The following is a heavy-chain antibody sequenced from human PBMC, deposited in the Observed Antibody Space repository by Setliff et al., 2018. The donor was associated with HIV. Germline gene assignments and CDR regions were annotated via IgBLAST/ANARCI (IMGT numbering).Heavy chain of an antibody. J-gene: IGHJ4*02. Sequence: SETLSLTCTASCGSISSGSYYWSWIRQPAGKGLEWIGHIYTSGSTNYNPSLKRRVTIPVDTSKNQFPLKLSSVTAADTAVYYCVLYYYGSGSYLDYWGQGTLVTVSS. CDR2: IYTSGST. D-gene: IGHD3-10*01. CDR3: VLYYYGSGSYLDY. V-gene: IGHV4-61*09. CDR1: CGSISSGSYY.